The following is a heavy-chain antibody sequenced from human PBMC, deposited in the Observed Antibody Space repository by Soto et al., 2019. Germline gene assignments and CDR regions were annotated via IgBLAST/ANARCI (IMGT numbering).Heavy chain of an antibody. CDR1: GFIFSDFS. J-gene: IGHJ6*02. V-gene: IGHV3-21*01. CDR3: ARSKKHQSLGGRFGMDV. D-gene: IGHD2-2*01. CDR2: IGSSGGYI. Sequence: PGGSLRLSCAVSGFIFSDFSMNWVRQAPGKGLEWVASIGSSGGYIFYADSVKGRFTISGDNAKKSLDLQINSLRAEDTAVYYCARSKKHQSLGGRFGMDVWGQGTTVTVSS.